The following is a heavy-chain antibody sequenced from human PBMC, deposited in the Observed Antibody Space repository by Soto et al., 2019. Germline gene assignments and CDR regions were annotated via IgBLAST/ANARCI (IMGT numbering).Heavy chain of an antibody. D-gene: IGHD3-10*01. CDR2: ISYDGSNK. CDR1: GFTFSSYA. CDR3: ATDLRITMVRGATEAIDY. V-gene: IGHV3-30-3*01. Sequence: QVQLVESGGGVVQPGRSLRLSCAASGFTFSSYAMHWVRQAPGKGLEWVAVISYDGSNKYYADSVKGRFTISRDNSNNTLYLQMNSLRSEDTAVYYCATDLRITMVRGATEAIDYWGQGTLVTVSS. J-gene: IGHJ4*02.